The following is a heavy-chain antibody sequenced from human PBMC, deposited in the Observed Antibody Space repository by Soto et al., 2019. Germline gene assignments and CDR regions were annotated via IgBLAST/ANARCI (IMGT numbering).Heavy chain of an antibody. CDR2: IYYSGST. V-gene: IGHV4-59*12. Sequence: PSETLSLTCTVSGGSISSYYWSWIRQPPGKGLEWIGYIYYSGSTNYNPSLKSRVTMSVDTSKNQFSLKLSSVTAADTAVYYCARAPSGWSSGPALGRRATWFDPWGQGTLVTVSS. CDR1: GGSISSYY. D-gene: IGHD6-19*01. CDR3: ARAPSGWSSGPALGRRATWFDP. J-gene: IGHJ5*02.